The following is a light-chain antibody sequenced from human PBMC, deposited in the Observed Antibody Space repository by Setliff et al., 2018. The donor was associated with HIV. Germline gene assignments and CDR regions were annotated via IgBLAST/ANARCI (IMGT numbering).Light chain of an antibody. J-gene: IGLJ1*01. CDR3: SSNTSKSTYV. CDR2: DVS. V-gene: IGLV2-14*03. Sequence: QSALTQPASLSGSPGQSITISCTGTSSDVGGYNCVSWYQQHSGKAPKLMIYDVSNRPSGVSNRFSGSKSGNTASLTISGLQAEDEADYYCSSNTSKSTYVFGSGTKVTVL. CDR1: SSDVGGYNC.